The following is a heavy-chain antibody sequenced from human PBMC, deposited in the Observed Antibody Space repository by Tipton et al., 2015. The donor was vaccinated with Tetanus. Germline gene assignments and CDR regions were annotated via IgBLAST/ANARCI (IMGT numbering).Heavy chain of an antibody. CDR1: GGSVSSFY. V-gene: IGHV4-4*07. Sequence: TLSLTCTVSGGSVSSFYWSGIRQSAGKGLEWIGRIYATGNTNYNPSLESRVTMSIGASKTQFSLSLSSVTAADTAVYYCARDKRLAALTPFDIWGPGTMVTVS. J-gene: IGHJ3*02. CDR3: ARDKRLAALTPFDI. CDR2: IYATGNT. D-gene: IGHD6-25*01.